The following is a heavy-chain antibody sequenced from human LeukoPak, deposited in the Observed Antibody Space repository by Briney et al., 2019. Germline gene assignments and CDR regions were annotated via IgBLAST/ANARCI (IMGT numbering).Heavy chain of an antibody. V-gene: IGHV4-4*07. CDR3: AREGYDRGFDP. J-gene: IGHJ5*02. CDR1: GGSISSYY. Sequence: SETLSLTCTVSGGSISSYYWSWIRQPAGKGLEWIGRIYTSGSTNYNPSLKSRVTMSVDTSKNQFSLRLTSVTAADTAVYYCAREGYDRGFDPWGQGTLVTVSS. D-gene: IGHD1-14*01. CDR2: IYTSGST.